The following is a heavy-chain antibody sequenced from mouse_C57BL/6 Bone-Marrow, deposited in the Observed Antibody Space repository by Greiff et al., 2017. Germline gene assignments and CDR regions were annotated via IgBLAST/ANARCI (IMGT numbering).Heavy chain of an antibody. CDR1: GFNIKDYY. V-gene: IGHV14-2*01. Sequence: VQLKQSGAELVKPGASVKLSCTASGFNIKDYYMHWVKQRTEQGLEWIGRLDPEDGETKYAPKFQGKATITAHPSSNTAYLQLSSLTSEDTAVYYCAGSCYYDYDGAWFAYWGQGTLVTVSA. D-gene: IGHD2-4*01. CDR2: LDPEDGET. CDR3: AGSCYYDYDGAWFAY. J-gene: IGHJ3*01.